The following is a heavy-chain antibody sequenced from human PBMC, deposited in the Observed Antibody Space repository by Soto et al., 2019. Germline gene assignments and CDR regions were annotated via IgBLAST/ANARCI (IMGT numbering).Heavy chain of an antibody. V-gene: IGHV3-7*05. CDR1: GFSFSDSW. CDR3: SRRLEV. J-gene: IGHJ6*02. CDR2: IGQDGSEK. Sequence: GGSLRLSCAASGFSFSDSWMDWVRQAPGKGLEWVANIGQDGSEKNYVDSVKGRFTISRDNAKNSLYLQMTTLRADDTAVYYCSRRLEVWGQGTTVTVSS.